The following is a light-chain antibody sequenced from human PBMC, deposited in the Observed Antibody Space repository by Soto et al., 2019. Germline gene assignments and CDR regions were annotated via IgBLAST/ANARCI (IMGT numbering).Light chain of an antibody. Sequence: QAVVTQPPSVSGAPGQRVTISCTGSSSNIGAGYDVNWYQQLPGTAPKLLIYGSTNRPSGVPDRLSASKSGTSASLAITGLQAGDEADYYCQSYDSSVSGWVFGGGTKVTVL. CDR1: SSNIGAGYD. V-gene: IGLV1-40*01. J-gene: IGLJ3*02. CDR2: GST. CDR3: QSYDSSVSGWV.